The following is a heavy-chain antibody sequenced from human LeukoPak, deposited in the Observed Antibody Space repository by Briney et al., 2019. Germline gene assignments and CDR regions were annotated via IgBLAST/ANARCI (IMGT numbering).Heavy chain of an antibody. CDR1: GFSFAVHA. CDR2: IRSKAYRGTT. CDR3: ARGPIQLWIHNAMDV. Sequence: GRSLRLSCTTSGFSFAVHAMSWVRQAPGKGLEWVGFIRSKAYRGTTEYAASVKGRFTISRDDSNSIVYLQMNSLKSEDTALYYCARGPIQLWIHNAMDVWGQGATVTVSS. V-gene: IGHV3-49*04. J-gene: IGHJ6*02. D-gene: IGHD5-18*01.